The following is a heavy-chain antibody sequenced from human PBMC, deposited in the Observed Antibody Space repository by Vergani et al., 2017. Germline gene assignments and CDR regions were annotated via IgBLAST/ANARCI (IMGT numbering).Heavy chain of an antibody. D-gene: IGHD6-13*01. Sequence: FIHPFWSLRLSCAASGFTISINYMSWVRQAPGKGLEWVSVIYSGGSTYYADSVKGRFTISRDNSKNTLYLQMNSLRVEDTAVYYCAREGYNNTWYRYWGQGTLVTVSS. CDR1: GFTISINY. V-gene: IGHV3-53*01. CDR3: AREGYNNTWYRY. CDR2: IYSGGST. J-gene: IGHJ4*02.